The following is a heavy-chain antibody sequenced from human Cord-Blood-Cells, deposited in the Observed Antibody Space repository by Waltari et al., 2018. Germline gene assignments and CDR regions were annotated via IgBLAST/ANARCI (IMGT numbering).Heavy chain of an antibody. CDR2: INSGEST. CDR1: GGSISSSSYY. D-gene: IGHD6-13*01. CDR3: AITIIAAAGPYFDY. V-gene: IGHV4-39*01. J-gene: IGHJ4*02. Sequence: QLQLQESGPGLVKPSETLSLTCTVSGGSISSSSYYWGCIRQPPGKGLEWIGSINSGESTYYNPSLKSRVTISVDTSKNQFSLKLSSVTAADTAVYYCAITIIAAAGPYFDYWGQGTLVTVSS.